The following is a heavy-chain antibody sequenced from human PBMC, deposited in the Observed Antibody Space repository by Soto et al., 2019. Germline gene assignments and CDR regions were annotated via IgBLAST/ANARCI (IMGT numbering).Heavy chain of an antibody. D-gene: IGHD2-8*02. CDR3: ARGHGGVSDFDY. CDR1: GGTFSSYT. Sequence: ASVKVSCKASGGTFSSYTISWVRQAPGQGLEWMGRIIPILGIANYAQKFQGRVTITADKSTSTAYMELSSLRSEDTAVYYCARGHGGVSDFDYWGQGTLVTVSS. V-gene: IGHV1-69*02. J-gene: IGHJ4*02. CDR2: IIPILGIA.